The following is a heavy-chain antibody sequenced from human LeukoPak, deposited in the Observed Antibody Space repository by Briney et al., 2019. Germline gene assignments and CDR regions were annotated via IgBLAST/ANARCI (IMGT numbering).Heavy chain of an antibody. CDR3: AINGGGDSGYGNFDY. CDR2: INWNSDSI. CDR1: GFTFDDYA. D-gene: IGHD5-12*01. Sequence: GGSLRLSCAVSGFTFDDYAMHWVRQVPGKGLEWVSGINWNSDSIGYADSVKGRFTTSRDNAKNSLYLQMNSLRAEDTAFYYCAINGGGDSGYGNFDYWGQGTLVIVSS. V-gene: IGHV3-9*01. J-gene: IGHJ4*02.